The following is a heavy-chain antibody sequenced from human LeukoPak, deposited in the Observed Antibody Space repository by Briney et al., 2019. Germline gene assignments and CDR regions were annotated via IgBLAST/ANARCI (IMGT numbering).Heavy chain of an antibody. D-gene: IGHD3-22*01. CDR1: GGSISSYY. Sequence: ETLSLTCTVSGGSISSYYWSWIRQPAGKGLEWIGRIYTSGSTNYNPSLKSRVTMSVDTSKNQFSLKLSSVTAADTAVYYCAREPYYYDSSGYYLFAFDIWGQGTMVTVSS. J-gene: IGHJ3*02. V-gene: IGHV4-4*07. CDR2: IYTSGST. CDR3: AREPYYYDSSGYYLFAFDI.